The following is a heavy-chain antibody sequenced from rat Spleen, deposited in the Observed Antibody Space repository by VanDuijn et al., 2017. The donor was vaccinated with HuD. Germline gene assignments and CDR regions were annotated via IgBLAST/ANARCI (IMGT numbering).Heavy chain of an antibody. Sequence: EVQLVESGGGLVQPGRSLKLSCEVSGFTFNNYDMAWIRQAPTKGLEWVASINPGGYNTYYRDSVKGRFTVSRDNSKSTLYLQVDSLRSEDTATYYCARHNSGYGVMDAWGQGASVTVSS. CDR3: ARHNSGYGVMDA. CDR1: GFTFNNYD. CDR2: INPGGYNT. J-gene: IGHJ4*01. V-gene: IGHV5-25*01. D-gene: IGHD4-3*01.